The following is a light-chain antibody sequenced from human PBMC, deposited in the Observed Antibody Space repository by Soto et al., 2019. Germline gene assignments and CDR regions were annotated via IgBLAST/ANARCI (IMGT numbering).Light chain of an antibody. CDR3: QQRSNWPPKIT. CDR2: DAS. Sequence: EIVLAQSPATLSFSTGERATLSFRASQSVSIYLAWYQQKPGQAPRLLIYDASNRATGIPARFSGSGSGTDFTLTISSLEPEDFAVYYCQQRSNWPPKITFGQGTRLEI. J-gene: IGKJ5*01. CDR1: QSVSIY. V-gene: IGKV3-11*01.